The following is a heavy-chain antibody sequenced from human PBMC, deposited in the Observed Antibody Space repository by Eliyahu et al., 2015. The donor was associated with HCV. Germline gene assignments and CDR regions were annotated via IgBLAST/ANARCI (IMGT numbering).Heavy chain of an antibody. CDR1: GGXFSSYS. Sequence: QVQLVQSGAEVKEPGSSVKVXCXASGGXFSSYSLDWVRQAPGKGLEWMGGIIPIFGTANYAQKFQGRVTITADESTSTAYMELSSLRSEDTAVYYCARGPETKSAYYYNYWGQGTLVTVSS. CDR3: ARGPETKSAYYYNY. D-gene: IGHD3-22*01. J-gene: IGHJ4*02. CDR2: IIPIFGTA. V-gene: IGHV1-69*01.